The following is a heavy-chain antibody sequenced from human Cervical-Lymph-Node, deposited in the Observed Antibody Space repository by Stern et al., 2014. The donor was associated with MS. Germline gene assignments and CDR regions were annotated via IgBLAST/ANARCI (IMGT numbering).Heavy chain of an antibody. D-gene: IGHD3-16*01. CDR2: ISYDGSNK. J-gene: IGHJ6*02. V-gene: IGHV3-30*01. Sequence: QVQLVESGGGVVQPGRSLRLSCAASGLTFRSYAMPWVRQAPGKGLEWVAVISYDGSNKYYADSVKGRFTISRDNSKNTLYLQMNSLRAEDTAVYYCASMRGGMDVWGQGTTVTVSS. CDR1: GLTFRSYA. CDR3: ASMRGGMDV.